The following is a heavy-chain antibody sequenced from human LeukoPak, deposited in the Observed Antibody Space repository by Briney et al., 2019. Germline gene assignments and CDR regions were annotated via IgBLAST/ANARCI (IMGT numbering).Heavy chain of an antibody. V-gene: IGHV4-4*07. J-gene: IGHJ5*01. CDR3: ARADDRSGYFGGRFDS. Sequence: PSETLSLTCTVSGGSISSYYWSWIRQPAGKGLEWIRRIYTSGSTNYNPSLKSRVTMSVDTSKNQFSLKLSSVTAADMALYYCARADDRSGYFGGRFDSWGQGTLVTVSS. CDR2: IYTSGST. D-gene: IGHD3-22*01. CDR1: GGSISSYY.